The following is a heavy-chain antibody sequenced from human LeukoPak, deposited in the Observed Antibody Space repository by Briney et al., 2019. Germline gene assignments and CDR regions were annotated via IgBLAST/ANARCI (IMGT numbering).Heavy chain of an antibody. CDR3: ARVLYYYDSSGSHDAFDI. J-gene: IGHJ3*02. CDR2: IYYSGST. D-gene: IGHD3-22*01. V-gene: IGHV4-59*01. Sequence: SETLSLTCTVSGGSISSYYWSWIRQPPGKGLEWIGYIYYSGSTNYNPPLKSRVTISVDTSKNQFSLKLSSVTAADTAVYYCARVLYYYDSSGSHDAFDIWGQGTMVTVSS. CDR1: GGSISSYY.